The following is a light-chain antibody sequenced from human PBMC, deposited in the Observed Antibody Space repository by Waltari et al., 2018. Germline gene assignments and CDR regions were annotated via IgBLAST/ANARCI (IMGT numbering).Light chain of an antibody. J-gene: IGKJ1*01. Sequence: DIQMTQSPSSLSASVGDRVTITCQASQSISSYLNWYQQKPGKAPKLLIYAASSLQSGVPSRCSGSGSGTDFTLTISSLQPEDFATYYCQQSYSTPRTFGQGTKVEIK. CDR1: QSISSY. CDR3: QQSYSTPRT. CDR2: AAS. V-gene: IGKV1-39*01.